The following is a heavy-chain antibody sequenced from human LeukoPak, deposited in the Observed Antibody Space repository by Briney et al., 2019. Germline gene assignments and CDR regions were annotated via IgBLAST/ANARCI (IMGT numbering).Heavy chain of an antibody. CDR2: ISSSSSYI. J-gene: IGHJ4*02. CDR1: GFTFSSYS. CDR3: ARGIAAAGTCDY. Sequence: GGSLRLSCAASGFTFSSYSMNWVRQAPGKGLEWVSSISSSSSYIYYADSVKGRFTISRDNAKNSLYLQMNSLSAEDTAVYYCARGIAAAGTCDYWGQGTLVTVSS. D-gene: IGHD6-13*01. V-gene: IGHV3-21*01.